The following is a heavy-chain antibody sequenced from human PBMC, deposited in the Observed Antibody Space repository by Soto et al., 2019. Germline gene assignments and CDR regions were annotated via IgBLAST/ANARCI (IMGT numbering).Heavy chain of an antibody. Sequence: QLQLQESGPGLVKPSETLSLTCTVSGGSISSSSYYWGWIRQPPGKGLEWIGSIYYSGSTYYNPSLKSRVTISVDTSKNQFSLKLSSVTAADTAVYYCAIDILTGYYSNWFDPWGQGTLVTVSS. CDR3: AIDILTGYYSNWFDP. CDR1: GGSISSSSYY. V-gene: IGHV4-39*01. CDR2: IYYSGST. J-gene: IGHJ5*02. D-gene: IGHD3-9*01.